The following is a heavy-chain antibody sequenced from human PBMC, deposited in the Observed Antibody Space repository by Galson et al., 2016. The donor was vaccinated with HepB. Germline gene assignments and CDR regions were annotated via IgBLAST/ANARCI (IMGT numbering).Heavy chain of an antibody. V-gene: IGHV3-33*01. Sequence: SLRLSCAASGFTFSNHGIHWVRQAPGKGLEWVAVIWFDGSNKYYADSVKDRFTISRDNSKNTLYLQMNSLRAEDTAVYYCVTLGIAYYFDYWGQGTLVTVSS. CDR1: GFTFSNHG. CDR2: IWFDGSNK. J-gene: IGHJ4*02. CDR3: VTLGIAYYFDY. D-gene: IGHD7-27*01.